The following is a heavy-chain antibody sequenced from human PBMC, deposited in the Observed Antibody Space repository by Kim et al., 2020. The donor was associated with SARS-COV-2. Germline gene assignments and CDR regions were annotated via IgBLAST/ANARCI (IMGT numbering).Heavy chain of an antibody. CDR2: GTT. V-gene: IGHV4-34*01. J-gene: IGHJ4*02. CDR3: ARRAAGVDW. Sequence: GTTNLNPSLRRRVTLSVDTSKNQFSLRLSSVTAADTAVYYCARRAAGVDWWGQGTPVTVSS.